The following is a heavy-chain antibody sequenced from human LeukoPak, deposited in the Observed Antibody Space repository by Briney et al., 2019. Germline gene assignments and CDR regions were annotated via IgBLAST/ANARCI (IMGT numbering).Heavy chain of an antibody. V-gene: IGHV3-74*01. CDR3: ARGPNSNWSGLDF. D-gene: IGHD6-6*01. CDR2: ISPTGSTT. Sequence: PGGSLRLSCAASEFTFSSYSMNWARQLPGKGLVWVSRISPTGSTTSYADSVKGRFTVSRDNAKNTLYLQVNNLRAEDTAVYYCARGPNSNWSGLDFWGQGTLLTVSS. J-gene: IGHJ4*02. CDR1: EFTFSSYS.